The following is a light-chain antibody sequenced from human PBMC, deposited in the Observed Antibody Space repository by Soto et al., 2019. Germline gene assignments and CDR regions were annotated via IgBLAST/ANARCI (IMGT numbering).Light chain of an antibody. CDR2: GAS. V-gene: IGKV3-15*01. Sequence: EIVMTQSPATLSVSPGEGATLSCRASQSLSTNLAWYQQKPGQAPRLLIYGASTRATGIPARFSGSGSGTDFTLTISSLEPEDFAVYYGQQRNIWPPVTFGQGTRLEIK. CDR3: QQRNIWPPVT. CDR1: QSLSTN. J-gene: IGKJ5*01.